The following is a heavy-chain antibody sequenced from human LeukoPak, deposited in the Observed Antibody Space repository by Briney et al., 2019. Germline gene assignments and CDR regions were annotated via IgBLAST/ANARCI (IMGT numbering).Heavy chain of an antibody. J-gene: IGHJ4*02. Sequence: SETLSLTCTVSGGSISSYYWSWIRQPPGKGLEWIGYIYYSGSTNYNPSLKSRVTISVDTSKNQFSLKLSSVTAADTAVYYCASSRDGYNRDFDYWGQGALVTVSS. V-gene: IGHV4-59*08. CDR2: IYYSGST. CDR1: GGSISSYY. D-gene: IGHD5-24*01. CDR3: ASSRDGYNRDFDY.